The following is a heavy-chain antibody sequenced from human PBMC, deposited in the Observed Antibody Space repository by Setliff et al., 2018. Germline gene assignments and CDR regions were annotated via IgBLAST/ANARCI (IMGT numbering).Heavy chain of an antibody. Sequence: GESLKISCAASGFVFGTYGMHWVRQAPGKGLEWVSISGDNTYYTDSVKGRFTTSRDNSKNTVSLQMSSLRTEDTAIYFCAGQGPIFGSGLIPGFDQWGQGTMVTSPQ. D-gene: IGHD3-3*01. CDR2: SGDNT. CDR1: GFVFGTYG. V-gene: IGHV3-NL1*01. CDR3: AGQGPIFGSGLIPGFDQ. J-gene: IGHJ4*02.